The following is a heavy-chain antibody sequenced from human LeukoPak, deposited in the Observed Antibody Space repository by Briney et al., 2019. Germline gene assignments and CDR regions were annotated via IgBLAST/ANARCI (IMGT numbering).Heavy chain of an antibody. D-gene: IGHD3-10*01. V-gene: IGHV4-59*08. CDR2: VYYSGST. CDR1: GGSISSYY. Sequence: PSETLSLTCTVSGGSISSYYWSWIRQPPGKGLEWIGYVYYSGSTNDNPSLKSRVTISADTSKRQFSLKLTSVTAADTAVYYCASLYYGSGLADDYWGQGILVTVSS. J-gene: IGHJ4*02. CDR3: ASLYYGSGLADDY.